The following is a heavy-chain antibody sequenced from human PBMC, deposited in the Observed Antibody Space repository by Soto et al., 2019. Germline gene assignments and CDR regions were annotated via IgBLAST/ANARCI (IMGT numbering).Heavy chain of an antibody. Sequence: QVQLQQWGAGLLKPSETLSLTCAVYGGSFSGYYWSWIRQPPGKGLGWIGEINHSGSTNYNPSLKSRVPISVDTSKNQFSLKLSSVTAADTAVYYCAPNPYGSGKNWFDPWGQGTLVTVSS. V-gene: IGHV4-34*01. CDR3: APNPYGSGKNWFDP. J-gene: IGHJ5*02. D-gene: IGHD3-10*01. CDR2: INHSGST. CDR1: GGSFSGYY.